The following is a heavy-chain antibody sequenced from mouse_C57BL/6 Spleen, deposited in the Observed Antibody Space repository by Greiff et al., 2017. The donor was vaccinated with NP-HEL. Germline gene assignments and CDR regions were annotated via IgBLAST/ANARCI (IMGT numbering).Heavy chain of an antibody. Sequence: QVQLKESGAELVRPGASVKLSCKASGYTFTDYYINWVKQRPGQGLEWIARIYPGSGNTYYNEKFKGKATLTAEKSSSTAYMQLSSLTSEDSAVYFCAREGTAQAPYAMDYWGQGTSVTVSS. CDR3: AREGTAQAPYAMDY. CDR2: IYPGSGNT. D-gene: IGHD3-2*02. V-gene: IGHV1-76*01. J-gene: IGHJ4*01. CDR1: GYTFTDYY.